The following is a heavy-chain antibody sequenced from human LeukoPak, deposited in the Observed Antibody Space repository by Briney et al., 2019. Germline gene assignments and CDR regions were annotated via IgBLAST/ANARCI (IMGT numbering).Heavy chain of an antibody. J-gene: IGHJ1*01. V-gene: IGHV3-7*01. CDR1: GFTFSSYW. CDR3: ARAHSSSWYREYFQH. D-gene: IGHD6-13*01. CDR2: IKQDGSEK. Sequence: GGSLRLSCAASGFTFSSYWMSWVRQAPGKGLEWVANIKQDGSEKYYVDSVKGRFTISRDNAKNSLYLQMNSLRAEDTAVYYCARAHSSSWYREYFQHWGQGTLVTVSS.